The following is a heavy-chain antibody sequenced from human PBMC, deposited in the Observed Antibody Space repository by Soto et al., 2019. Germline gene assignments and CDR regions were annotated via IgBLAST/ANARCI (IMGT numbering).Heavy chain of an antibody. CDR1: GGTFSSYT. Sequence: SVKVSCKASGGTFSSYTISWVRQAPGQGLEWMGRIIPILGIANYAQKFQGRVTITADKSTSTAYMELSSLRSEDTAVYYCARAYRSSGWYPYFDYWGQGTLVTVSS. J-gene: IGHJ4*02. V-gene: IGHV1-69*02. D-gene: IGHD6-19*01. CDR2: IIPILGIA. CDR3: ARAYRSSGWYPYFDY.